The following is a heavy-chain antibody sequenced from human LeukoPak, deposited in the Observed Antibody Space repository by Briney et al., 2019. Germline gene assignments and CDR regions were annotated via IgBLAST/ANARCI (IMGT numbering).Heavy chain of an antibody. J-gene: IGHJ6*02. CDR1: GFTFSSYG. Sequence: GGSLRLSCAASGFTFSSYGMHWVRQAPGKGLEWVAVISYDGSNKYYADSVKGRFTISRDNSKNTLYLQMNSLRAEDTAVYYCAKDYCSSTSCYHYYYYYRMDVWGQGTTVTVSS. D-gene: IGHD2-2*01. V-gene: IGHV3-30*18. CDR2: ISYDGSNK. CDR3: AKDYCSSTSCYHYYYYYRMDV.